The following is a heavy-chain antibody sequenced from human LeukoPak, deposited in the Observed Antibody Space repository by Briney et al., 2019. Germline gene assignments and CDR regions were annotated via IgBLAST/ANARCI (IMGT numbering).Heavy chain of an antibody. CDR1: GGSISSSSYY. D-gene: IGHD3-16*01. CDR3: VRESRGYVWGFPFDY. V-gene: IGHV4-39*07. Sequence: PSETLSLTCTVSGGSISSSSYYWGWIRQPPGKGLEWIGSIYYSGSTYYNPSLKSRVTISVDTSKNQFSLKLSSVTAADTAVYYCVRESRGYVWGFPFDYWGQGTLVTVSS. J-gene: IGHJ4*02. CDR2: IYYSGST.